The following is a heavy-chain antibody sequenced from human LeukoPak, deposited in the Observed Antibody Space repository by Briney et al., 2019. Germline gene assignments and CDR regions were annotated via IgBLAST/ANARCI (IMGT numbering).Heavy chain of an antibody. D-gene: IGHD6-13*01. CDR1: GYSFTSYW. CDR2: IYPGDSDT. J-gene: IGHJ4*02. Sequence: GESLQISCQGSGYSFTSYWIGWVRPMPGKGLEWMGIIYPGDSDTRYSPSFQGQVTISADKSISTAYLQWSSLKASDTAMYYCARLDSSSWYVRDYWGQGTLVTVSS. CDR3: ARLDSSSWYVRDY. V-gene: IGHV5-51*01.